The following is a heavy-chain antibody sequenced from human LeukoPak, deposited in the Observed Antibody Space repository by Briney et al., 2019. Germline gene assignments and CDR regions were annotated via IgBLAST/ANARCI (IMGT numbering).Heavy chain of an antibody. CDR2: IHPVDSHT. V-gene: IGHV5-51*01. Sequence: GESLKISCKSYGFSFTSYWIGWVRQMPGKGLEWMGIIHPVDSHTRYSPSFQGQVSISADKSISTAYLQWSSLKASDTAMYYCARRGKSAFDVWGQGTMVTVYS. CDR1: GFSFTSYW. CDR3: ARRGKSAFDV. D-gene: IGHD3-16*01. J-gene: IGHJ3*01.